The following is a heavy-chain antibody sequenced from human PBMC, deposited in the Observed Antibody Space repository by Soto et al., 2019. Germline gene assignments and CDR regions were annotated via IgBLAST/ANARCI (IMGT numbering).Heavy chain of an antibody. CDR3: ARDPLSGLTGGSRD. J-gene: IGHJ4*02. V-gene: IGHV4-31*03. CDR1: GGSISSGGYY. Sequence: QVQLQESGPGLVKPSQTLSLTCTVSGGSISSGGYYWSWIRQHPGKGLEWIGYIYYSGSTYYNPSLMGRVTISVDTSKNQSSLKLSSVTAADTAVYYCARDPLSGLTGGSRDGGQGTLVTLS. D-gene: IGHD1-20*01. CDR2: IYYSGST.